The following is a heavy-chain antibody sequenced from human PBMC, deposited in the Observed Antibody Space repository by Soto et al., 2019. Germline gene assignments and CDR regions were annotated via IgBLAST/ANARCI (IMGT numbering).Heavy chain of an antibody. CDR3: XXXXXXXVVPXLDY. CDR2: IRSKAYGGTT. Sequence: SLRLSCTASGFTFGDYAMSWFRQAPGKGLEWVGFIRSKAYGGTTEYAASVKGRFTISRDESKSIAYLQMNSLKTKDTAVYXXXXXXXXXVVPXLDYSGQGTLVXVSS. J-gene: IGHJ4*02. D-gene: IGHD2-2*01. V-gene: IGHV3-49*03. CDR1: GFTFGDYA.